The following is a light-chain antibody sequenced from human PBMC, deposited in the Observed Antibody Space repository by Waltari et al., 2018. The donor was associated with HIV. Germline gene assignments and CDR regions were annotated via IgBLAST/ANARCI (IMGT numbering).Light chain of an antibody. J-gene: IGLJ2*01. CDR1: SSDAGGYHY. CDR2: DVS. CDR3: CSYAGSYTFV. V-gene: IGLV2-11*01. Sequence: QSALTQPRSVSGSPGQSVTIPCTGTSSDAGGYHYVSWYQQHPGKAPKLMIYDVSKRPAGVPDRFSGSKSGNTASLTISGLQAEDEADYYCCSYAGSYTFVFGGGTKLTVL.